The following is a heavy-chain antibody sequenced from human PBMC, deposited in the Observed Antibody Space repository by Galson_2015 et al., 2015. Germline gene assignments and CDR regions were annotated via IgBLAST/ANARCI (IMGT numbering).Heavy chain of an antibody. D-gene: IGHD3-9*01. Sequence: SLRLSCAASGFTFSSYWMSWVRQAPGKGLEWVANIKQDGSEKYYVDSVKGRFTISRDNAKNSLYLQMNSLRAEDTAVYYCARGRLIPPDDILTGYYLNYYGMDVWGQGTTVTVSS. CDR3: ARGRLIPPDDILTGYYLNYYGMDV. V-gene: IGHV3-7*04. J-gene: IGHJ6*02. CDR2: IKQDGSEK. CDR1: GFTFSSYW.